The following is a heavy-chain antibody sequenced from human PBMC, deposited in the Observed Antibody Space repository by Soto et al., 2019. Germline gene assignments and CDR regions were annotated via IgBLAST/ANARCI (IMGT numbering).Heavy chain of an antibody. Sequence: SETLSLTCTVSGGSISSSSYYWGWIRQPPGKGLEWIGSIYYSGSTYYNPSLKSRVTISVDTSKNQFSLKLSSVTAADTAVYYCARHNHGRRNDAFDIWGQGTMVT. CDR3: ARHNHGRRNDAFDI. V-gene: IGHV4-39*01. J-gene: IGHJ3*02. CDR1: GGSISSSSYY. CDR2: IYYSGST.